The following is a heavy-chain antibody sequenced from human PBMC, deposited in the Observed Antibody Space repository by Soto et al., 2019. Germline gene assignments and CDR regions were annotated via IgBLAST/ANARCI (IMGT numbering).Heavy chain of an antibody. CDR3: ERARSGYYPGWFEP. Sequence: PSETLSLTCTVSGGSISSGGYYWSWIRQHPGKGLEWIGYIYYSGSTYYNPSLKSRVTISVDTSKNQFSLKLSSVTAADTAVYYCERARSGYYPGWFEPWGQGTLVTVSS. D-gene: IGHD3-22*01. CDR2: IYYSGST. CDR1: GGSISSGGYY. V-gene: IGHV4-31*03. J-gene: IGHJ5*02.